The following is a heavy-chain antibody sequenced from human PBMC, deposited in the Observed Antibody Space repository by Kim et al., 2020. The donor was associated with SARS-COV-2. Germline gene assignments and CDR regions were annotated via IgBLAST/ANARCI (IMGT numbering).Heavy chain of an antibody. CDR1: GFAFSTYS. Sequence: GGSLRLSCAASGFAFSTYSMSWVRQAPGKGLEWVAAIKQDGSKRSYVDSVTGRFTISRDNAKNSLYLQMNSLRDEDTAVYYCARAADGGQGTSV. J-gene: IGHJ4*02. CDR3: ARAAD. CDR2: IKQDGSKR. V-gene: IGHV3-7*01.